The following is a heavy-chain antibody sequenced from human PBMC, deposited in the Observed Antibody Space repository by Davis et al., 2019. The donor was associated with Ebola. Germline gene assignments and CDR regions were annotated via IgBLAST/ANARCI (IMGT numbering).Heavy chain of an antibody. V-gene: IGHV5-51*01. D-gene: IGHD3-9*01. Sequence: GESLKISCKGSGYTFTSYWIGWVRQMPGKGLEWMGIIYPGDSDTRYSPSFQGQVTISADKSISTAYLQWSSLKASDTAMYYCAIISDILTGYPTEDAFDIWGQGTMVTVSS. CDR3: AIISDILTGYPTEDAFDI. J-gene: IGHJ3*02. CDR2: IYPGDSDT. CDR1: GYTFTSYW.